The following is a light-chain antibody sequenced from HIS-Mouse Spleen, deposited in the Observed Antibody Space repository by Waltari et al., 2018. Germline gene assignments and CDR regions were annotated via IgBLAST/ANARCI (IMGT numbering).Light chain of an antibody. V-gene: IGLV3-16*01. CDR3: LSADSSGTYWV. CDR2: KYS. CDR1: ALPKKY. Sequence: SYELTQPPSVSVSLGQMARITCSGEALPKKYAYWYQQKPGQFPVLVIYKYSERPSGTIVTLTISGVQAEDEADYYCLSADSSGTYWVFGGGTKLTVL. J-gene: IGLJ3*02.